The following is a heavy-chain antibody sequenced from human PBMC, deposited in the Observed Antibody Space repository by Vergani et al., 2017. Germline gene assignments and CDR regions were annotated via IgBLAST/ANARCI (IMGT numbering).Heavy chain of an antibody. J-gene: IGHJ5*02. CDR1: GYTFTSYY. CDR2: INPSGGST. CDR3: ARDRSSWYDWFDP. Sequence: QVQLVQSGAEVKKPGASVKVSCKASGYTFTSYYMHWVRQAPGQGLEWMRIINPSGGSTSYAQKFQGRVTMTRDTSTSTVYMELSSLRSEDTAVYYCARDRSSWYDWFDPWGQGTLVTVSS. D-gene: IGHD6-13*01. V-gene: IGHV1-46*01.